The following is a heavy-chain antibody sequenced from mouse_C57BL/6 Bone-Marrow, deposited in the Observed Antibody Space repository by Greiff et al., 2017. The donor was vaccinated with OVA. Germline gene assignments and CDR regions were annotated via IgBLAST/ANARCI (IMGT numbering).Heavy chain of an antibody. CDR2: IDPSDSET. V-gene: IGHV1-52*01. CDR1: GYTFTSYW. Sequence: QVQLKQPGAELVRPGSSVKLSCKASGYTFTSYWMHWVKQRPIQGLEWIGNIDPSDSETHYNQKFKDKATLTVDKSSSTAYMQLSSLTSEDSAVYYCARGVAGVGDYWGQGTTLTVSS. CDR3: ARGVAGVGDY. D-gene: IGHD1-1*02. J-gene: IGHJ2*01.